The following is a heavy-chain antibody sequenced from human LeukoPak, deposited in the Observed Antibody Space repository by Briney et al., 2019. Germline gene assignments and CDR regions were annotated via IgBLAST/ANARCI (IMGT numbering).Heavy chain of an antibody. CDR3: AKGYSSNWYGAGDY. D-gene: IGHD6-13*01. CDR1: GFTFDAYT. CDR2: ISWDGGTT. V-gene: IGHV3-43*01. J-gene: IGHJ4*02. Sequence: TGGSLRLSCAASGFTFDAYTMHWVRQAPGKGLEWVSLISWDGGTTYYADSVKGRFTISRDNSKNSLYLQMNSLRTEDTALYYCAKGYSSNWYGAGDYWGQGTLVTVSS.